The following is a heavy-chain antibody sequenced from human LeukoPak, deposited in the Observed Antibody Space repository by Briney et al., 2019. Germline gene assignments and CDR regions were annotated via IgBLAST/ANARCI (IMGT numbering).Heavy chain of an antibody. J-gene: IGHJ4*02. Sequence: GASVTVSCNISGYTLTDFSMHWVRQAPGKGLEWMGGFNREDDEAIYAPHFQGRVTVIEDTSTDTAYMELSSLRSEDTAVYYCATLDSYYDNSGRPLVPDWGQGTLVTVSS. CDR3: ATLDSYYDNSGRPLVPD. CDR1: GYTLTDFS. CDR2: FNREDDEA. D-gene: IGHD3-22*01. V-gene: IGHV1-24*01.